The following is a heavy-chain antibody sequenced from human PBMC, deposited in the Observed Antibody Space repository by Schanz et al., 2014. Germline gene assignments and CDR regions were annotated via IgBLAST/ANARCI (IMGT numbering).Heavy chain of an antibody. D-gene: IGHD6-13*01. V-gene: IGHV3-7*03. CDR1: GFAFSSYG. CDR3: AKSQGSSFDS. J-gene: IGHJ4*02. Sequence: EVQLLESGGGLVQPGGSLRLSCLASGFAFSSYGMNWLRQAPGKGLEWVANIKKDGSEKYYVDSVKGRFTISRDNAKNSLFLQMNSLRPEDTAVYYCAKSQGSSFDSWGQGTLVTVSS. CDR2: IKKDGSEK.